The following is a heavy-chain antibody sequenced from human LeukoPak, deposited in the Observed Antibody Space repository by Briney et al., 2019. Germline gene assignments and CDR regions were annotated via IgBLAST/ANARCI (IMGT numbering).Heavy chain of an antibody. CDR1: GGSISSSSYY. J-gene: IGHJ5*02. D-gene: IGHD3-10*01. CDR3: ARDYYPSGWFDP. CDR2: IYYSGST. Sequence: PSETLSLTCTVSGGSISSSSYYWGWIRQPPGKGLEWIGSIYYSGSTYYNPSLKSRVTISVDTSKNQFSLKLSSVTAADTAVYYYARDYYPSGWFDPWGQGTLVTVSS. V-gene: IGHV4-39*07.